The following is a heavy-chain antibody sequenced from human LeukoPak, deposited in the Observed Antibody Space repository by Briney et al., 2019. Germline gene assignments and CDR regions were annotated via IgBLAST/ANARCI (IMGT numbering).Heavy chain of an antibody. D-gene: IGHD3-22*01. CDR1: GYTFTSYY. V-gene: IGHV1-46*01. CDR2: INPSGDNT. CDR3: ATRYYYDSGGYLDYFDY. Sequence: ASVKVSCKASGYTFTSYYMYWVRQAPGQGLEWMGIINPSGDNTNYAQKFQGRVTITADKSTRTAYMELSSLRSEDTAVYYCATRYYYDSGGYLDYFDYWGQGTLVTVSS. J-gene: IGHJ4*02.